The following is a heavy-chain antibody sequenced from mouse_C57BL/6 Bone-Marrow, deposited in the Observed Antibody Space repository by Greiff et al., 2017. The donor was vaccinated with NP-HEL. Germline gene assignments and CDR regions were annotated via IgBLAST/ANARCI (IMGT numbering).Heavy chain of an antibody. V-gene: IGHV1-64*01. CDR1: GYTFTSYW. CDR3: ARKRDYPYAMDY. D-gene: IGHD2-4*01. Sequence: QLQQPGAELVKPGASVKLSCKASGYTFTSYWMHWVKQRPGQGLEWIGMIHPNSGSTNYNEKFKSKATLTVDKSSSTAYMQLSSLTSEDSAVYYCARKRDYPYAMDYWGQGTSVTVSS. CDR2: IHPNSGST. J-gene: IGHJ4*01.